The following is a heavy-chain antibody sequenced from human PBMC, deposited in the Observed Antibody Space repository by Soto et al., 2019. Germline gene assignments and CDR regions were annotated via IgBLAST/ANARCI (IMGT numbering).Heavy chain of an antibody. V-gene: IGHV5-51*01. CDR1: GYSFTTYW. D-gene: IGHD3-10*01. J-gene: IGHJ6*02. CDR3: ARQRFAGSSPHGMDV. Sequence: GESLKISCKGAGYSFTTYWIGWVRQMPGKGLEWMAMIYPGNSDTRYSPYFQGQVTISADKSVSTAYLQWSSLKASDTAMYYCARQRFAGSSPHGMDVWGQGTTVTVSS. CDR2: IYPGNSDT.